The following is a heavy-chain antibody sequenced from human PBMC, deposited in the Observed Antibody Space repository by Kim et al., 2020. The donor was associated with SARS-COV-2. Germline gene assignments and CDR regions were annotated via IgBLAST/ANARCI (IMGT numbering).Heavy chain of an antibody. Sequence: QKFQGRVTITADKSTSTAYMELSSLRSEDTAVYYCASDAGGRWIPLPFDYWGQGTLVTVSS. CDR3: ASDAGGRWIPLPFDY. D-gene: IGHD5-18*01. V-gene: IGHV1-69*04. J-gene: IGHJ4*02.